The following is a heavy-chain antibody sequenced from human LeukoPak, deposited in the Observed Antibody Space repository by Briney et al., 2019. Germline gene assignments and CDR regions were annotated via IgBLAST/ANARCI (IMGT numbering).Heavy chain of an antibody. V-gene: IGHV3-9*01. CDR1: GFTFDDYA. J-gene: IGHJ1*01. CDR3: AKDMSVGGSHQYFQH. CDR2: ISWNSGSI. D-gene: IGHD4-23*01. Sequence: GGSLRLSCAASGFTFDDYAMHWVRQAPGKGLEWVSGISWNSGSIGYADSVKGRFTISRDNAKNSPYLQMNSLRAEDTALYYCAKDMSVGGSHQYFQHWGQGTLVTVSS.